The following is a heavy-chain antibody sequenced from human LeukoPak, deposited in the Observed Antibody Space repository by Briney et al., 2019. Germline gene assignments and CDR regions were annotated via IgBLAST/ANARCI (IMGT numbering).Heavy chain of an antibody. CDR1: GGSISSSSYY. CDR3: ARQKHANPSWLDYFDY. V-gene: IGHV4-39*01. J-gene: IGHJ4*02. Sequence: PSETLSLTCTVSGGSISSSSYYWGWIRQPPGKGLEWIGSIYYSGSTNYNPSLKSRVTISVDTSKNQFSLKLSSVTAADTAVYYCARQKHANPSWLDYFDYWGQGTLVTVSS. CDR2: IYYSGST. D-gene: IGHD3-10*01.